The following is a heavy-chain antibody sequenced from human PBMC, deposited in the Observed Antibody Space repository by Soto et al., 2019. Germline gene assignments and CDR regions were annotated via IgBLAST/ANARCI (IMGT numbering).Heavy chain of an antibody. CDR2: ISGSGGST. D-gene: IGHD6-19*01. J-gene: IGHJ4*02. CDR1: GFTFSSYA. V-gene: IGHV3-23*01. Sequence: GGSLRLSCAASGFTFSSYAMSWVRQAPGKGLEWVSAISGSGGSTYYADSVKGRFTISRDNSKNTLYLQMNSLRAEDTAVYYCAKDLYWESFRSRAVAKDYWGQGTLVTVSS. CDR3: AKDLYWESFRSRAVAKDY.